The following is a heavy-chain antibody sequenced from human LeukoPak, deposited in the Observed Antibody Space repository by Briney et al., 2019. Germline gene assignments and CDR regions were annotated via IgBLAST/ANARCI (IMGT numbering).Heavy chain of an antibody. Sequence: GGSLRLSCAASGFTFSSYAMSWVRQAPGKGLEWDSTISGGGGSANYADSVKGRFTISRDNSKNTLYLQMNSLRAEDTAVYYCAKDRVAGEYYFDYWGQGTLVTVSS. V-gene: IGHV3-23*01. CDR2: ISGGGGSA. CDR1: GFTFSSYA. D-gene: IGHD6-19*01. CDR3: AKDRVAGEYYFDY. J-gene: IGHJ4*02.